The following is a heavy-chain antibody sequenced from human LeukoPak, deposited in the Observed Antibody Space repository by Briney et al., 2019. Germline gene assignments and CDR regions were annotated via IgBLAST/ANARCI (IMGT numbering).Heavy chain of an antibody. CDR2: INPNSGGT. CDR1: GYTFTGYY. J-gene: IGHJ4*02. V-gene: IGHV1-2*02. D-gene: IGHD5-12*01. Sequence: ASVKVSCKASGYTFTGYYMHWXRQAPGQGLEWMGWINPNSGGTNYAQKFQGRVTMTRDTSISTAYMELSRLRSDDTAVYYCARDDSGYDQTDYWGQGTLVTVSS. CDR3: ARDDSGYDQTDY.